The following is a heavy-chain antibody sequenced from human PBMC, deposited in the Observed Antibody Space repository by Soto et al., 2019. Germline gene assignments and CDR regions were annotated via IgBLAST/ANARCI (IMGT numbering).Heavy chain of an antibody. CDR1: GDSVSSNSAA. CDR3: ERVTGTAPTVGDDGMDD. D-gene: IGHD1-1*01. V-gene: IGHV6-1*01. Sequence: PSQTLSLTCAISGDSVSSNSAAWNWIRQSPSRGLEWLGRTYYRSKWYNDYAVSVKSRITINPDTSKNQFSLQLNSVTPEDTAVYDCERVTGTAPTVGDDGMDDWGQGTTVTVSS. J-gene: IGHJ6*02. CDR2: TYYRSKWYN.